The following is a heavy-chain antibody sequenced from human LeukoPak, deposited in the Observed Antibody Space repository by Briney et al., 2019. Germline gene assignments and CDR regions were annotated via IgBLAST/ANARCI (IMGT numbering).Heavy chain of an antibody. Sequence: PGGSLRLSCAASGFTFSSYAMSWVRQAPGKGLEWVSAISGSGSSTHYADSVKGRFTISRDNSKNTLYLQMNSLRAEDTAVYYCARASRGNWFDPWGQGTLVTVSS. J-gene: IGHJ5*02. CDR3: ARASRGNWFDP. D-gene: IGHD3-10*01. V-gene: IGHV3-23*01. CDR1: GFTFSSYA. CDR2: ISGSGSST.